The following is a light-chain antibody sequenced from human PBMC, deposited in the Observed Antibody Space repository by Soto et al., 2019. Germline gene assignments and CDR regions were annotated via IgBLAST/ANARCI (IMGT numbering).Light chain of an antibody. CDR1: GSNIGAGYD. V-gene: IGLV1-40*01. Sequence: QSVLTQPPSVSGAPGQRVTISGTGGGSNIGAGYDVHWYQQLPGTAPKLLIYGNSNRPSGVPDRFSGSKSGTSASLAITGLQAEDEADYYCQSYDSSLSGSVFGGGTKLTVL. CDR3: QSYDSSLSGSV. J-gene: IGLJ3*02. CDR2: GNS.